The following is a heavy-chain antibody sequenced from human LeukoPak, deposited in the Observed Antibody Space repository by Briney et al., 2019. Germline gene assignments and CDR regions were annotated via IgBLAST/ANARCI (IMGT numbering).Heavy chain of an antibody. J-gene: IGHJ6*02. CDR2: INSDGGAT. CDR1: GFTFSSYG. D-gene: IGHD3-22*01. Sequence: GGSLRLSCAASGFTFSSYGMHWGRQAPGKGLVWVSRINSDGGATNYADSVKGRFTISRDDAKNTLSLQMNSLRAEDTAVYYCTRDDTYGMDVWGQGTTVTVSS. CDR3: TRDDTYGMDV. V-gene: IGHV3-74*01.